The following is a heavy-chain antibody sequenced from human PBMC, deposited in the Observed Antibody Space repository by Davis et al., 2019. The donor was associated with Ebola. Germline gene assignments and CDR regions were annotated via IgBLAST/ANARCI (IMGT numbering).Heavy chain of an antibody. Sequence: GESLKISCAASGFTFTNYAINWVRQAPGKGLEWVSSISSSSSYIYYADSVKGRFTISRDNAKNSLYLQMNSLRAEDTAVYYCARGGMYSSGWSYGMDVWGQGTTVTVSS. D-gene: IGHD6-19*01. V-gene: IGHV3-21*01. CDR2: ISSSSSYI. CDR3: ARGGMYSSGWSYGMDV. J-gene: IGHJ6*02. CDR1: GFTFTNYA.